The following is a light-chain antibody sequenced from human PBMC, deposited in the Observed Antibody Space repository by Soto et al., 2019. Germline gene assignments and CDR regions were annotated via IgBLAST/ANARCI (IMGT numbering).Light chain of an antibody. Sequence: EIVMTQSPATLSVSPGERATLSCRASQSVSSNLAGYQQKPGQAPRLLIYGASTRATGIPARFSGSGSGTEFTLTISRLQSEDFAVYYCQQYNNWPRTFGQGTKREIK. CDR1: QSVSSN. J-gene: IGKJ2*01. CDR2: GAS. CDR3: QQYNNWPRT. V-gene: IGKV3-15*01.